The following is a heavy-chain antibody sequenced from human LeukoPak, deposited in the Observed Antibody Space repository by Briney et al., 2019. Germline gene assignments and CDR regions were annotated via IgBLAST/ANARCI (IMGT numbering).Heavy chain of an antibody. CDR2: IYYSGST. CDR3: ASVTGDIYYYYMDV. Sequence: PSETLSLTCTVSGGSISSSSYYWGWIRQPPGKGLEWIGSIYYSGSTYYNPSLKSRVTISVDTSKNQFSLKLSSVTAADTAVYYCASVTGDIYYYYMDVWGKGTTVTVSS. D-gene: IGHD7-27*01. J-gene: IGHJ6*03. V-gene: IGHV4-39*07. CDR1: GGSISSSSYY.